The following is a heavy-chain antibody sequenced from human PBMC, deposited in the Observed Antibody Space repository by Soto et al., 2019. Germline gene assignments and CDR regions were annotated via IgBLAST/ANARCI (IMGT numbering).Heavy chain of an antibody. CDR1: GFTFSSYG. D-gene: IGHD3-3*01. J-gene: IGHJ4*02. Sequence: PGGSLRLSCAASGFTFSSYGMHWVRQAPGKGLEWVAVIWYDGSNKYYADSVKGRFTISRDNSKNTLYLQMNSLRAEDTAVYYCARDRQGYYDFWSGYSHFDYSGAGTMVTVYS. V-gene: IGHV3-33*01. CDR3: ARDRQGYYDFWSGYSHFDY. CDR2: IWYDGSNK.